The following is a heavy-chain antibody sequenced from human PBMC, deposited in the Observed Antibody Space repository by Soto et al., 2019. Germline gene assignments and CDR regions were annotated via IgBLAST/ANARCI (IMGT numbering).Heavy chain of an antibody. J-gene: IGHJ4*02. CDR2: IYWDDSK. D-gene: IGHD3-9*01. Sequence: SGPTLVNPTQTLTLTCTFSGFSLSTHTVGVAWIRQPPGKALEWLAVIYWDDSKHYSPSLRSRLTITKDTSKNQVVLTMTNMDPMDTGTYYCAHKGPEDWPLDYWGQGTLVTVSS. V-gene: IGHV2-5*02. CDR3: AHKGPEDWPLDY. CDR1: GFSLSTHTVG.